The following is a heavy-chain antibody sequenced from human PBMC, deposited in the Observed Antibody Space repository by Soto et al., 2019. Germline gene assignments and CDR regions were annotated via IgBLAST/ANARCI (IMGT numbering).Heavy chain of an antibody. CDR2: IKEDGSEK. CDR3: ARGSVRCTNGVCLKY. V-gene: IGHV3-7*03. CDR1: GFTFSSYW. J-gene: IGHJ4*02. Sequence: GGSLRLSCAASGFTFSSYWMSWVRQAPGKGLEWVANIKEDGSEKYYVDSVKGRFTISRDNAKNSLYLQMNSLRAEDTAVYYCARGSVRCTNGVCLKYWGQGTLVTVSS. D-gene: IGHD2-8*01.